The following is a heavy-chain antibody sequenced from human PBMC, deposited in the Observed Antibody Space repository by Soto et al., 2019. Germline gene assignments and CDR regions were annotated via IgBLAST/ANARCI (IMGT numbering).Heavy chain of an antibody. J-gene: IGHJ3*02. CDR3: AKGRPYCSGGSCYPDAFDI. V-gene: IGHV3-23*01. D-gene: IGHD2-15*01. CDR2: ISGSGGST. Sequence: GGSLRLSCAASGFTFSSYAMSWVRQAPGKGLEWVSAISGSGGSTYYADSVKGRFTISRDNSKNTLYLQMNSLGAEDTAVYYCAKGRPYCSGGSCYPDAFDIWGQGTMVTVSS. CDR1: GFTFSSYA.